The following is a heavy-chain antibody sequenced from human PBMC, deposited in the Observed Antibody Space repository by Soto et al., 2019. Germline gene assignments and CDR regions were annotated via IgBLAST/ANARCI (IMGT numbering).Heavy chain of an antibody. D-gene: IGHD3-10*01. CDR2: NYYSGST. J-gene: IGHJ6*03. Sequence: QVQLQESGPGLVKPSETLSLTCTVSGGSISSYYWSWIRQPPGKGLEWIGYNYYSGSTNYNPSLQRRVSTSVDTSENQFSLKVSSVTAADTAVYYCARDKVLWFGDSYYYYYMDVWGKGTTVTVSS. CDR3: ARDKVLWFGDSYYYYYMDV. V-gene: IGHV4-59*01. CDR1: GGSISSYY.